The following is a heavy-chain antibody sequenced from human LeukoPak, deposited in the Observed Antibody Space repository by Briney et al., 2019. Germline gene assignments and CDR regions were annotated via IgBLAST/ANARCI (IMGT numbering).Heavy chain of an antibody. CDR1: GYTFTCYY. CDR2: INPSGGST. J-gene: IGHJ3*02. Sequence: GASVKVSCKASGYTFTCYYMHWVRQAPGQGLEWMGIINPSGGSTSYAQKFQGRVTMTRDMSTSTVYMELSSLRSEDTAVYYCARGVVPAGDAFDIWGQGTMVTVSS. D-gene: IGHD2-2*01. V-gene: IGHV1-46*01. CDR3: ARGVVPAGDAFDI.